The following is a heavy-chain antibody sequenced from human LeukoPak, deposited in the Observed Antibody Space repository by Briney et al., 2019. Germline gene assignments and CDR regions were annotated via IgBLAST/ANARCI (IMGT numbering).Heavy chain of an antibody. D-gene: IGHD6-13*01. CDR1: GFTFSSHG. CDR2: IRYDGSNK. V-gene: IGHV3-30*02. J-gene: IGHJ4*02. Sequence: PGGSLRLSCAASGFTFSSHGMHWVRQAPGKGLEWVAFIRYDGSNKYYADSVKGRFTISRDNSKNTLYLQMNSLRAEDTAVYYCAKVEYSSFYVDYWGQGTLVTVSS. CDR3: AKVEYSSFYVDY.